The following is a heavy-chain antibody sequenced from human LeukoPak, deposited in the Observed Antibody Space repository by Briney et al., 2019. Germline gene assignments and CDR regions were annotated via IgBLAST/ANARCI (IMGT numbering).Heavy chain of an antibody. CDR2: ISTRGSYI. J-gene: IGHJ5*02. V-gene: IGHV3-21*01. Sequence: GGSLRLSCTASGFSFSDYSFNWVRQAPGKGREGVSCISTRGSYIYYADSVKGRFTISRDNARSSVYLQMNRLRADDKPVYYCSRGAERYSSITNWFDPWGQGTLVTVSS. CDR3: SRGAERYSSITNWFDP. D-gene: IGHD6-13*01. CDR1: GFSFSDYS.